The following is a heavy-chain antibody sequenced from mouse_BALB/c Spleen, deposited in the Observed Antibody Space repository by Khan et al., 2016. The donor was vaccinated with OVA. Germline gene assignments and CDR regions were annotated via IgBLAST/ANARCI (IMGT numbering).Heavy chain of an antibody. D-gene: IGHD2-14*01. Sequence: VQLVESGPGLVAPSQSLSITCTVSGFSLSRYNLHWVRQPPGKGLEWLGMIWGGGGTDYNSTLKSSLNISKDNSKSQVLLKMNSLQTDDTAMYYCARAYYRYDGYYAMDYWGQGTSVTVSS. CDR2: IWGGGGT. CDR3: ARAYYRYDGYYAMDY. CDR1: GFSLSRYN. V-gene: IGHV2-6-4*01. J-gene: IGHJ4*01.